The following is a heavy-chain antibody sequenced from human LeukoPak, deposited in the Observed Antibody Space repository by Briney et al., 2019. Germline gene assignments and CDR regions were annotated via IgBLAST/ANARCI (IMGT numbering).Heavy chain of an antibody. V-gene: IGHV1-18*01. CDR2: ISAYNGNT. D-gene: IGHD3-9*01. CDR3: ARDPDVYDILTGYFYGMDV. J-gene: IGHJ6*02. Sequence: ASVTVSCKASGYTFTSYGISWVRQAPGQGLEWMGWISAYNGNTNYAQKLQGRVTMTTDTSTSTAYMELRSLRSDDTAVYYCARDPDVYDILTGYFYGMDVWGQGTTVTVSS. CDR1: GYTFTSYG.